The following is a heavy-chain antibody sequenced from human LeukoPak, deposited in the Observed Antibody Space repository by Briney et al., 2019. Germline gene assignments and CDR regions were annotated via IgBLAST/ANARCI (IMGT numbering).Heavy chain of an antibody. CDR3: AGYYDSSGYYYGAFDI. D-gene: IGHD3-22*01. CDR2: INHSGST. Sequence: PSETLSLTCAVYGGSFSGYYWSWIRQPPGKGLEWIGEINHSGSTNYNPSLKSRVTISVDTSKNQFSLKLSSVTAADTAVYYSAGYYDSSGYYYGAFDIWGQGTMVTVSS. J-gene: IGHJ3*02. V-gene: IGHV4-34*01. CDR1: GGSFSGYY.